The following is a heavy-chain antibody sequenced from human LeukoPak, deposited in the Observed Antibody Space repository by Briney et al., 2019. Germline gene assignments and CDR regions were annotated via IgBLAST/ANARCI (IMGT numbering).Heavy chain of an antibody. Sequence: ASVKVSCKASGGTFSSYAISWVRQAPGQGLEWMGRIIPILGIANYAQKFQGRVTITADKSTSTAYMELSSLRSEDTAVYYCAREGRTPGGYGDYWGQGTLVTVSS. CDR3: AREGRTPGGYGDY. J-gene: IGHJ4*02. V-gene: IGHV1-69*04. D-gene: IGHD5-12*01. CDR2: IIPILGIA. CDR1: GGTFSSYA.